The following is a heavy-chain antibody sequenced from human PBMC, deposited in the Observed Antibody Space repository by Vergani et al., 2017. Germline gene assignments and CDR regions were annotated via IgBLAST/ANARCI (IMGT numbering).Heavy chain of an antibody. J-gene: IGHJ4*02. Sequence: EVQLVQSGVEMRKPGESLKISCKGSGHSFSSYWIGWVRQMPGKGLEWMGMIYPGDSDIRYSPSFQGQVTISADRSINTVYLQWSSLQASDTAMYYCTKHVPCGDGACLHFDHWGQGTQVTVSS. CDR2: IYPGDSDI. V-gene: IGHV5-51*01. D-gene: IGHD2-21*01. CDR1: GHSFSSYW. CDR3: TKHVPCGDGACLHFDH.